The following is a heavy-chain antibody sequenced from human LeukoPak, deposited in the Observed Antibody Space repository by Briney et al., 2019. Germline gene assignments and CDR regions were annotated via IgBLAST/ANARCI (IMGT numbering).Heavy chain of an antibody. V-gene: IGHV3-23*01. CDR2: ISGSGIIT. D-gene: IGHD3-22*01. Sequence: GGSLRLSCAASGFTFSSYTMRWVRQAPGMGLEWVSAISGSGIITYYADSVKGRFTVSRDNSKNTLFLQMNSLRAEDTAIYYCAKDYYDSSGYYLDYWGQGTLVTVSS. J-gene: IGHJ4*02. CDR1: GFTFSSYT. CDR3: AKDYYDSSGYYLDY.